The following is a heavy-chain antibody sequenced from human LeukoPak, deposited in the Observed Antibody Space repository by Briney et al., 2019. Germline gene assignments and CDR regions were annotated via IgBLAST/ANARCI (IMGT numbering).Heavy chain of an antibody. Sequence: SETLSLTCTVSGGSISSYYWSWIRQPAGKGLEWIGRIYTSGSTNYNPSLKSRVTMSVDTSKNQFSLKLSSVTAADTAVYYCARDFSGYSDRPRWEYWGQGTLVTVSS. CDR2: IYTSGST. D-gene: IGHD5-12*01. V-gene: IGHV4-4*07. J-gene: IGHJ4*02. CDR3: ARDFSGYSDRPRWEY. CDR1: GGSISSYY.